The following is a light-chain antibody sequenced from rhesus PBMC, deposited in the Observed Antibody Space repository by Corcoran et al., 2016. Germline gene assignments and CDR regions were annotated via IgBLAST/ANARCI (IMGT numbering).Light chain of an antibody. Sequence: DIQMTQSPSSLSASVGDTVTITCRASQSISSWLAWYQQKPGNAPKLLIYQASSLQSGVPSRFSGSGSGTDFTLTISSLQSEDFATYYCQHYSSSPRTFGQGTKVEIK. CDR3: QHYSSSPRT. V-gene: IGKV1-22*01. CDR1: QSISSW. J-gene: IGKJ1*01. CDR2: QAS.